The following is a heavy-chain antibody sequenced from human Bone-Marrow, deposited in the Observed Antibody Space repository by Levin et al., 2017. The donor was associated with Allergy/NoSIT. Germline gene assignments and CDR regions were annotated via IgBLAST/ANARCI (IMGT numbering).Heavy chain of an antibody. CDR2: ITSSGDST. D-gene: IGHD3-22*01. V-gene: IGHV3-48*02. CDR3: ASIPARGYYDSSGYSGDH. CDR1: GFTFRHYT. J-gene: IGHJ4*02. Sequence: GGSLRLSCVASGFTFRHYTMNWVRQAPGKGLEWVSCITSSGDSTYYADSVKGRFTISRDNAKNSLYLQLNRLRDEDTAMYYCASIPARGYYDSSGYSGDHWGQGTLVTVSS.